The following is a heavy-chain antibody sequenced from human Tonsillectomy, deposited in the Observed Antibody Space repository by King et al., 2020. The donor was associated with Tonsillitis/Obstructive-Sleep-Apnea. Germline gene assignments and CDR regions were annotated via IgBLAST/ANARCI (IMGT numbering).Heavy chain of an antibody. Sequence: QLVQSGAEVKKPGASEKVSCKASGYTFTSYAMHWVRQAPGQRLEWMGWLNAGNGNTKYSQKFQGRVTITRDTSASTAYMELSSLRSEDTAVYYCAIPWSGYYCFDYWGQGTLVTVSS. V-gene: IGHV1-3*01. D-gene: IGHD3-3*01. CDR1: GYTFTSYA. J-gene: IGHJ4*02. CDR3: AIPWSGYYCFDY. CDR2: LNAGNGNT.